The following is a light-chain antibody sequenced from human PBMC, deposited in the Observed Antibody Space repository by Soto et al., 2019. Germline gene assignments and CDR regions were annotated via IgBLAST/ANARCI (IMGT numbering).Light chain of an antibody. V-gene: IGKV3-20*01. CDR1: QSIDNRY. CDR2: ATS. CDR3: QQYFGSSCT. Sequence: EMVLTQSPGTLSSSPGERATLSCRASQSIDNRYLAGYQHKPGQAPRLLIYATSSRSTGIPDRFGGSGSGTDFTLTINRLEPEDFAVYYCQQYFGSSCTFGQGTKVDI. J-gene: IGKJ1*01.